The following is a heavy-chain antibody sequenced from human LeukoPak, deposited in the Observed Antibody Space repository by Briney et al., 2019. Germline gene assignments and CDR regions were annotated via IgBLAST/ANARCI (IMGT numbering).Heavy chain of an antibody. Sequence: GGSLRLSCAASGLTFSTYGMSWVRQAPGKGLEWVSAITGSGENTYYADSVKGRFSISRDNYKNTLYVQMNSLRVEDTAVYFCARGEHYGDFFDYWGQGTLVTVSS. J-gene: IGHJ4*02. V-gene: IGHV3-23*01. CDR2: ITGSGENT. CDR3: ARGEHYGDFFDY. D-gene: IGHD4-17*01. CDR1: GLTFSTYG.